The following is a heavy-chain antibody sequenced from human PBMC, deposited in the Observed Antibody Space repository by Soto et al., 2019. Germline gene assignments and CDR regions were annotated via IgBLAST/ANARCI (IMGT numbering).Heavy chain of an antibody. J-gene: IGHJ5*02. CDR3: ATVVWAGEANWFDP. D-gene: IGHD3-10*01. Sequence: QVQLVQSGAEVKKPGASVKVSCKVSGYTLTELSMHWVRQAPGKGLEWMGGFDPEDGETIYEQKFQGRVTMTEDTSTDTAYMELSSLRSEDTAVDYCATVVWAGEANWFDPWGQGTLVTVSS. V-gene: IGHV1-24*01. CDR1: GYTLTELS. CDR2: FDPEDGET.